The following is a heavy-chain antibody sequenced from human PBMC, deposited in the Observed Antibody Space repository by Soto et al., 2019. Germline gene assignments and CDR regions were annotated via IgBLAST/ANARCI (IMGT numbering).Heavy chain of an antibody. CDR3: ARNYYGSGSYHNPVDY. Sequence: GRSLRLSYAAAGFTFSTYAISWVRQAPGKGLEWVSGISGSGGSTYYADSVKGRFTISRDNSKNTLYLQMNSLRAEDTAVYYCARNYYGSGSYHNPVDYWGQGTLVTVYS. V-gene: IGHV3-23*01. D-gene: IGHD3-10*01. CDR1: GFTFSTYA. J-gene: IGHJ4*02. CDR2: ISGSGGST.